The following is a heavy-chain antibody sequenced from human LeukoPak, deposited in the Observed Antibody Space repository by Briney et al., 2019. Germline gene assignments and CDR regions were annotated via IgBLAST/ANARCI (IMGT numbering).Heavy chain of an antibody. Sequence: SETLSLTCTVSGGSISSYYWSWIRQPPGKGLVRLGYIYFTGSTNYNPSLKSRVTMSVETSNNQFALKLSSVTAADTAVYYCARRYCTDGVCYLVSWGQGTLVTVSS. V-gene: IGHV4-59*12. CDR3: ARRYCTDGVCYLVS. D-gene: IGHD2-8*01. CDR2: IYFTGST. J-gene: IGHJ5*02. CDR1: GGSISSYY.